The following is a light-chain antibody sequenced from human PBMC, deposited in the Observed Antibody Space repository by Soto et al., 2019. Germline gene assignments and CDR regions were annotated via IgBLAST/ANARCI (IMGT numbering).Light chain of an antibody. CDR2: GAS. CDR1: QGIRSD. J-gene: IGKJ4*01. CDR3: HQYDYWPLT. V-gene: IGKV1-6*01. Sequence: AIQMTQSPSSLSASVGDRVTITCRASQGIRSDLGWYQQKPGKAPKFLIYGASSLQSSVPSRFSGSGSGTDFTLTISSLQPEDFATYYCHQYDYWPLTFGGGTKVEMK.